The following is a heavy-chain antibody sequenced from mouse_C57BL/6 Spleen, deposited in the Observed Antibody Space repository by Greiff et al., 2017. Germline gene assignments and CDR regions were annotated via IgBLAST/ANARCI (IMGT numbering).Heavy chain of an antibody. CDR1: GYTFTEYT. D-gene: IGHD1-1*01. CDR2: FYPGSGSI. J-gene: IGHJ3*01. Sequence: QVQLQQSGAELVKPGASVKLSCKASGYTFTEYTIHWVKQRSGQGLEWIGWFYPGSGSIKYNEKFKDKATLTADQSSSTVYMEHSRLTSEDAAVYFWARHEDPYYYGSQAWFAYWGQGALVTVSA. V-gene: IGHV1-62-2*01. CDR3: ARHEDPYYYGSQAWFAY.